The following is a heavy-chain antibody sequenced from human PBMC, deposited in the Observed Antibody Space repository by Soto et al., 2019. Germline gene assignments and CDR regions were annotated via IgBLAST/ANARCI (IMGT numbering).Heavy chain of an antibody. D-gene: IGHD6-6*01. CDR2: ISQSGNT. CDR1: SGSFSGYY. Sequence: ETLSLTCSIYSGSFSGYYWSWIRQPAGKGLEWIGEISQSGNTNYSPSLKSRVSISIDTSKKQFSLNLASVSAADTAVYYCARAPKVSGSSQTRPDFWGQGTLVTVSS. J-gene: IGHJ4*02. V-gene: IGHV4-34*01. CDR3: ARAPKVSGSSQTRPDF.